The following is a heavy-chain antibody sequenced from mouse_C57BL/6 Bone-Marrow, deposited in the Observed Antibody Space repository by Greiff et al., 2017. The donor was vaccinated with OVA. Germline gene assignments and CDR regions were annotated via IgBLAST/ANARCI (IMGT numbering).Heavy chain of an antibody. CDR1: GYTFTDYY. CDR3: ARSLFFLYAAWFAY. D-gene: IGHD6-2*01. Sequence: EVQLQQSGPELVKPGASVKISCKASGYTFTDYYMNWVKQSHGKSLEWIGDINPNNGGTSYNQKFKGKATLTVDKSSSTAYMELRSLTSEDSAVYYCARSLFFLYAAWFAYWGQGTLVTVSA. J-gene: IGHJ3*01. CDR2: INPNNGGT. V-gene: IGHV1-26*01.